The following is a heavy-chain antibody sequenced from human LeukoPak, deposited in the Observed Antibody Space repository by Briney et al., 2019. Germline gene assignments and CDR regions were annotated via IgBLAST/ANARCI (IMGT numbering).Heavy chain of an antibody. D-gene: IGHD2-15*01. J-gene: IGHJ3*02. CDR3: SVLGYCSGGSCRAFDI. CDR2: INPNSGGT. CDR1: GYTFTGYY. Sequence: GASVKVSCKASGYTFTGYYMHWVRQAPGQGLEWMGWINPNSGGTNYAQKFQGRVTMTRDTSISTAYMELSRLRSDDTAVYYCSVLGYCSGGSCRAFDIWGQGTMVTVSS. V-gene: IGHV1-2*02.